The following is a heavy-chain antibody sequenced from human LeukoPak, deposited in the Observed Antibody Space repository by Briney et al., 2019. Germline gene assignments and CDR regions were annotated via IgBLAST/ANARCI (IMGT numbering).Heavy chain of an antibody. J-gene: IGHJ6*02. CDR3: ARGDYYLSVGGHRRGMDV. Sequence: PGGSLRLSCAASGFTFSTYAMGWVRQAPGKGLEWVSVISSRGEESFYVDSVKGRFTISRDNANNSLSLQMNGLRAEDTAVYYCARGDYYLSVGGHRRGMDVWGQGTTVTVSS. V-gene: IGHV3-23*01. D-gene: IGHD3-10*01. CDR2: ISSRGEES. CDR1: GFTFSTYA.